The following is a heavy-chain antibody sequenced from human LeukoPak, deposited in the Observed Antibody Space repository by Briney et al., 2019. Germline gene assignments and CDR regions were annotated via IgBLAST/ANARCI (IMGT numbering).Heavy chain of an antibody. CDR1: GGSISTYY. J-gene: IGHJ3*02. CDR3: ARRTAFDI. Sequence: SGTLSLTCTVSGGSISTYYWSWIRQPPGKGLEWIGYIYYSGSTNYNPSLESRVTISVDTSKNQLSLKLSSVTAAATAVYYCARRTAFDIWGQGTMVTVSS. CDR2: IYYSGST. V-gene: IGHV4-59*08.